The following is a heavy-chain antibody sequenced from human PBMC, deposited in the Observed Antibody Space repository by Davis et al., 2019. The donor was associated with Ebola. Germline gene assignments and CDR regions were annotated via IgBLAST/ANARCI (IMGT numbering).Heavy chain of an antibody. CDR1: GYTFTSYD. D-gene: IGHD6-13*01. V-gene: IGHV1-8*01. Sequence: AASVKVSCKASGYTFTSYDINWVRQATRQGFEWMGWMNPNSGNTGYAQKFQGRVTMTRDTSTSTAYMELGSLRSEDTAVYYCARASWATVGTRWFDPWGQGTLVTVSS. CDR3: ARASWATVGTRWFDP. J-gene: IGHJ5*02. CDR2: MNPNSGNT.